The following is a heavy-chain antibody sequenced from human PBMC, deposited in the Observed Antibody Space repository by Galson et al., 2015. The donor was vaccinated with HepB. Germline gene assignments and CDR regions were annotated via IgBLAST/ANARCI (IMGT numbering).Heavy chain of an antibody. D-gene: IGHD6-19*01. J-gene: IGHJ4*02. Sequence: SLTCAVSGGSISSNSYYWGWVRQPPGKGLEWIGSIYYSGSTYYSPSLKSRVTISVDTSKNQFSLKLTSVTAADTAVYYCARDVIAVAGSLDCWGQGTLVTVSS. V-gene: IGHV4-39*02. CDR3: ARDVIAVAGSLDC. CDR2: IYYSGST. CDR1: GGSISSNSYY.